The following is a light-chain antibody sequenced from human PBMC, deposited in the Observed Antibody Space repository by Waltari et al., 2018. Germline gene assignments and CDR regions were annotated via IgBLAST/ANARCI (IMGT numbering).Light chain of an antibody. J-gene: IGKJ2*01. V-gene: IGKV1-9*01. CDR2: AAS. CDR1: QGISSY. Sequence: DIQLTQSPSFLSASVGDRVPLTCRASQGISSYLAWYQQKPGKAPKLLIDAASTLQSGVPSRFSGSGSGTEFTLTISSLQPEDFATYYCQQLNSYSYTFGQGTKLEIK. CDR3: QQLNSYSYT.